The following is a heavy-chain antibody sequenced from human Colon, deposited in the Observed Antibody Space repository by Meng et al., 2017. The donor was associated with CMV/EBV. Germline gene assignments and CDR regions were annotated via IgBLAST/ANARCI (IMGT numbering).Heavy chain of an antibody. CDR1: GFTFSSYA. J-gene: IGHJ4*02. Sequence: RGSLRLSCAASGFTFSSYAMHWVRQTPDKGLDWVAFIRYDGSIKFYADSVKGRFTISRDNSKNTLYLEMNSLRAEDTALYYCAKRTVLVPADLGPREFYFDRWGQGTLVTVSS. CDR3: AKRTVLVPADLGPREFYFDR. V-gene: IGHV3-30*02. CDR2: IRYDGSIK. D-gene: IGHD2-2*01.